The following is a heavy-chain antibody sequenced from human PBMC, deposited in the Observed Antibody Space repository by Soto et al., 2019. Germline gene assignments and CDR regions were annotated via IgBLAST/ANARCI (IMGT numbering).Heavy chain of an antibody. D-gene: IGHD1-1*01. CDR2: ISGSGGSI. J-gene: IGHJ3*02. CDR1: GFTFSSYA. V-gene: IGHV3-23*01. CDR3: ARVELKLEPGAFDI. Sequence: PGGSRRLSCAASGFTFSSYAMSWVRQAPGKGLEWVSAISGSGGSIYYADSVKGRFTISRDNAKNSLYLQMNSLRAEDTAVYYCARVELKLEPGAFDIWGQGTMVTVSS.